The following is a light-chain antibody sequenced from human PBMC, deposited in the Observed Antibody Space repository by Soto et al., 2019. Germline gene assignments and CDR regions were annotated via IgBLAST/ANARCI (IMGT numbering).Light chain of an antibody. V-gene: IGKV3D-15*01. CDR3: QQYNSYSPWT. Sequence: EIVMTQSPATLSVSPGERATLSCRASQSVSSNLAWYQQKPGQAPRLLIYGASSRATGIPDRFSGSGSGTEFTLTISSLQPDDFATYYCQQYNSYSPWTFGQGTKVDIK. CDR2: GAS. J-gene: IGKJ1*01. CDR1: QSVSSN.